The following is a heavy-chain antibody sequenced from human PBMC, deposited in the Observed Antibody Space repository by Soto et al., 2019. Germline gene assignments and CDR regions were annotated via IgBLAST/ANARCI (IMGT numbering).Heavy chain of an antibody. CDR2: ISYDGSNK. CDR1: GFTFSSYG. CDR3: AKDRLTAVAGGILDY. J-gene: IGHJ4*02. Sequence: GGSLRLSCAASGFTFSSYGMHWVRQAPGKGLEWVAVISYDGSNKYYADSVKGRFTISRDNSKNTLYLQMNSLRAEDTAVYYCAKDRLTAVAGGILDYWGQGTLVTVSS. V-gene: IGHV3-30*18. D-gene: IGHD6-19*01.